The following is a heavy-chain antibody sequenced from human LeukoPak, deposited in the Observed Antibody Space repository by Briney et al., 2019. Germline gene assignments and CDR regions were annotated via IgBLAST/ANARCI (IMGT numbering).Heavy chain of an antibody. CDR2: IWYYENNK. J-gene: IGHJ6*02. CDR1: GFTISSYG. V-gene: IGHV3-33*01. CDR3: ARAAQVAPSYCMDV. D-gene: IGHD2-15*01. Sequence: GASLRPSCAASGFTISSYGMHWVRQAPSKGLEWVTVIWYYENNKYYADAVKRRFTITRDNSKNTLYLQMNSMRADDTAVYYCARAAQVAPSYCMDVWGQGTTVTVSS.